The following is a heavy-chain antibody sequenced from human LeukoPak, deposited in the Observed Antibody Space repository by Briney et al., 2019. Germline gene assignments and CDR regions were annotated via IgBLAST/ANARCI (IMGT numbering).Heavy chain of an antibody. CDR1: GGSFSGYY. CDR2: INHSGST. J-gene: IGHJ5*02. D-gene: IGHD3-10*01. Sequence: KPSETLSLTCAVYGGSFSGYYWSWIRQPPGKGLEWIGEINHSGSTNYNPSLKSRVTISVDTSKNQFPLKLSSVTAADTAVYYCARFTMVRGVMGFDPWGQGTLVTVSS. CDR3: ARFTMVRGVMGFDP. V-gene: IGHV4-34*01.